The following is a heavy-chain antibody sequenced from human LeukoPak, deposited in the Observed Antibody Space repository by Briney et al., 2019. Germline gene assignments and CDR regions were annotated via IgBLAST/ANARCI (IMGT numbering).Heavy chain of an antibody. CDR2: ISSSSSTI. CDR1: GFTFSSYS. D-gene: IGHD2-21*02. V-gene: IGHV3-48*01. CDR3: ASASVVTAIPNFDY. Sequence: PGGSLRLSCAASGFTFSSYSMNWVRQAPGKGLEWVSYISSSSSTIYYADSVKGRFTISRDNAKSSLYLQMNSLRAEDTAVYYCASASVVTAIPNFDYWGQGTLVAVSS. J-gene: IGHJ4*02.